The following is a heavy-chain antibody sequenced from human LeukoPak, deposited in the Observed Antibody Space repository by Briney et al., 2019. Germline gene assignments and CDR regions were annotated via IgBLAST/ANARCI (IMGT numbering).Heavy chain of an antibody. D-gene: IGHD3-22*01. CDR1: GGSISSYY. CDR3: ARVQHPIVGAGGYFQH. Sequence: SETLSLTCTVSGGSISSYYWSWIRQPAGKGLEWIGRIYTSGSTNYNPSLKSRVTMSVDTSKNQFSLELSSVTAADTAVYYCARVQHPIVGAGGYFQHWGQGTLVTVSS. J-gene: IGHJ1*01. CDR2: IYTSGST. V-gene: IGHV4-4*07.